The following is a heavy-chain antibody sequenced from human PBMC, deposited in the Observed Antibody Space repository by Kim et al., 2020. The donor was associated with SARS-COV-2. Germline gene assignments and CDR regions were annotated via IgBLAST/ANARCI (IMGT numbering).Heavy chain of an antibody. Sequence: SETLSLTCAVYGGSFSGYYWSWIRQPPGKGLEWIGEINHSGSTNYNPSLKSRVTISVDTSKNQFSLKLSSVTAADTAVYYCARESFITIFGVVTHYYYYYMDVWGKGTTVTVSS. CDR1: GGSFSGYY. J-gene: IGHJ6*03. V-gene: IGHV4-34*01. CDR3: ARESFITIFGVVTHYYYYYMDV. D-gene: IGHD3-3*01. CDR2: INHSGST.